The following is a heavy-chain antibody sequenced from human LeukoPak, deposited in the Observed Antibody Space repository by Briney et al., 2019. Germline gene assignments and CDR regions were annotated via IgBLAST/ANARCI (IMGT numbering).Heavy chain of an antibody. V-gene: IGHV3-30*02. D-gene: IGHD4-11*01. J-gene: IGHJ4*02. Sequence: GGSLRLSCAASGFTFSSYGMHWVRQAPGKGLEWVAFIRYDGSNKYYADSVKGRFTISRDNSKNTLYLQMNSLRAEDTAVYYCAKDRGAYWTSASNYYFDYWGQGTLVTVSS. CDR2: IRYDGSNK. CDR3: AKDRGAYWTSASNYYFDY. CDR1: GFTFSSYG.